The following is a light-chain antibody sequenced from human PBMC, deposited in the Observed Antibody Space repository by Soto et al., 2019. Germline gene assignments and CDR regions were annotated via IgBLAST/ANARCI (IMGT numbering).Light chain of an antibody. Sequence: SYELIQPPSVSVSPGQTASITCSGDKLGDKYACWFQQKPGQSPVLVIYQNSKRPSGIPERFSGSNSGNTATLTISGTQAMDEADYYCQAWDSSTSYGFGTGTKLTVL. J-gene: IGLJ1*01. CDR2: QNS. CDR3: QAWDSSTSYG. CDR1: KLGDKY. V-gene: IGLV3-1*01.